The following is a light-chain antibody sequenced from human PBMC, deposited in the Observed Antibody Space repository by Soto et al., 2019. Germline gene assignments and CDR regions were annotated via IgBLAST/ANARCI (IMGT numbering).Light chain of an antibody. Sequence: DIVLTQSPATLSLSPGERATLSCRASQSVSNYLAWYQQKPGQAPRLLIYDASNRATGIPARFSGSGSGTDFTLTISSLEPDDFAVYYCQQRSNWPSFGPGTKVDIK. CDR2: DAS. CDR1: QSVSNY. V-gene: IGKV3-11*01. CDR3: QQRSNWPS. J-gene: IGKJ3*01.